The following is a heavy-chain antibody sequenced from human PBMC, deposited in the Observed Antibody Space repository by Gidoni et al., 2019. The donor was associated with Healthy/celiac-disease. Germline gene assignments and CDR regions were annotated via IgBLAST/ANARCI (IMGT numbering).Heavy chain of an antibody. Sequence: QLQLQESGSGLVKPSQTLSLTCAVSGGSISSGGYSWSWIRQPPGKGLEWIGYIYHSGSTYYNPSLKSRVTISVDRSKNQFSLKLSSVTAADTAVYYCARGGYCSSTSCPTINWFDPWGQGTLVTVSS. V-gene: IGHV4-30-2*01. CDR3: ARGGYCSSTSCPTINWFDP. CDR2: IYHSGST. D-gene: IGHD2-2*01. J-gene: IGHJ5*02. CDR1: GGSISSGGYS.